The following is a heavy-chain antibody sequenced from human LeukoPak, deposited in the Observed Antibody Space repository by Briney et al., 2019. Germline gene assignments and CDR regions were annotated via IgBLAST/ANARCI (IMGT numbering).Heavy chain of an antibody. CDR2: IYYSGST. CDR1: GGSISSYY. J-gene: IGHJ3*02. CDR3: ARWAHYYDSSGSDAFDI. V-gene: IGHV4-59*01. Sequence: SETLSLTCTVSGGSISSYYWSWIRQPPGKGLEWIGYIYYSGSTNYNPSLKSRDTISVDTSKNQFSLKLSSVTAADTAVYYCARWAHYYDSSGSDAFDIWGQGTMVTVSS. D-gene: IGHD3-22*01.